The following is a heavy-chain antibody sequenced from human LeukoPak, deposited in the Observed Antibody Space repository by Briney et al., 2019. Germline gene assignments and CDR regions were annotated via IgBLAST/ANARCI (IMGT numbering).Heavy chain of an antibody. J-gene: IGHJ3*02. CDR2: IYPSGNT. Sequence: SETLSLTCTVSGGSISSYYWSWIRQPAGKGLEWIGRIYPSGNTNYNPSLKSRVTMSLDTSKNQFSLKLSSVTAADTAVFYCARDLPYPMDAFDIWGQGTMVTVFS. CDR1: GGSISSYY. CDR3: ARDLPYPMDAFDI. V-gene: IGHV4-4*07.